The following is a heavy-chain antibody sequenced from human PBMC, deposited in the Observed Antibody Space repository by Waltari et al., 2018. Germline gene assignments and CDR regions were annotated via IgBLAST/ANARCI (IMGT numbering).Heavy chain of an antibody. Sequence: QVQLQESGPGLVKPSETLSLTCAVSGYSISSGYYWGWIRQPPGKGLEWIGSIYHSGSTYYNPSLKSRVTISVDTSKNQFSLKLSSVTAADTAVYYWANLGEEGSYYFDYWGQGTLVTVSS. V-gene: IGHV4-38-2*01. D-gene: IGHD2-21*01. CDR2: IYHSGST. CDR3: ANLGEEGSYYFDY. CDR1: GYSISSGYY. J-gene: IGHJ4*02.